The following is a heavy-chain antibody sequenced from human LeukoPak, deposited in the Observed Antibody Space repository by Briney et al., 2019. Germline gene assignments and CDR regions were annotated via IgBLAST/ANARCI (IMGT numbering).Heavy chain of an antibody. J-gene: IGHJ4*02. D-gene: IGHD6-13*01. Sequence: SETLSLTCTVFGGYLSDYFWTWIRQSAGKGLEWIGRVQISENNNYNPSLRSRVTLSLDTSKNQFSLQLTSVTAADTAIYYCARESVAAGTRWFDYWGQGTLVTVSS. CDR1: GGYLSDYF. V-gene: IGHV4-4*07. CDR2: VQISENN. CDR3: ARESVAAGTRWFDY.